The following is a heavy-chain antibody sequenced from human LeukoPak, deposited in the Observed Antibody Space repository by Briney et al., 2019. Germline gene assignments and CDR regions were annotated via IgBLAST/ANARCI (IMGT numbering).Heavy chain of an antibody. Sequence: GGSLRLSCAASGFTFSSYEMNWVRQAPGKGLEWVSYISSSGSTIYYADSVKGQFTISRDNAKNSLYLQMNSLRAEDTAVYYCGRDGYNRYPFDYWGQGTLVTVSS. CDR2: ISSSGSTI. D-gene: IGHD5-24*01. J-gene: IGHJ4*02. CDR1: GFTFSSYE. CDR3: GRDGYNRYPFDY. V-gene: IGHV3-48*03.